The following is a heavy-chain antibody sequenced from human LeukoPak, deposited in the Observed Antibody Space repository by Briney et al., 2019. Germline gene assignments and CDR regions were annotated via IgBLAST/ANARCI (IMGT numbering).Heavy chain of an antibody. Sequence: SETLSLTCTVSGGSMGTSYWSWIRQPPGKGLEWIGYIYYSGSTNYNPSLKSRVTISVDTSKNQFSLKLSSVTAADTAVYYCARHEQWLANFDYWGQGTLVTVSS. V-gene: IGHV4-59*01. CDR3: ARHEQWLANFDY. J-gene: IGHJ4*02. CDR2: IYYSGST. CDR1: GGSMGTSY. D-gene: IGHD6-19*01.